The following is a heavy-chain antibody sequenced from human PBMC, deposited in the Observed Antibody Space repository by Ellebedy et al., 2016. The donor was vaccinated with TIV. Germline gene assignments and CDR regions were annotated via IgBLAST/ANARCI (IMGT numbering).Heavy chain of an antibody. CDR3: TTGTHYYDSSGYYYFFRTDAFDI. J-gene: IGHJ3*02. D-gene: IGHD3-22*01. CDR1: GFTFSNAW. Sequence: GESLKISXAASGFTFSNAWMSWVRQAPGKGLEWVGRIKSKTDGGTTDYAAPVKGRFTISRDDSKNTLYLQMNSLKTEDTAVYYCTTGTHYYDSSGYYYFFRTDAFDIWGQGTMVTVSS. V-gene: IGHV3-15*01. CDR2: IKSKTDGGTT.